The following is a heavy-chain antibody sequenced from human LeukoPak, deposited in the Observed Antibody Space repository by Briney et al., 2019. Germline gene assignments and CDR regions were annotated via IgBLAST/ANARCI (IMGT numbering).Heavy chain of an antibody. CDR2: IIPIFGTA. CDR3: ARSHKPYSGSYFDAFDI. J-gene: IGHJ3*02. CDR1: GGTFSSYA. D-gene: IGHD1-26*01. V-gene: IGHV1-69*13. Sequence: SVKVSCKASGGTFSSYAISWVRQAPGQGLEWMGGIIPIFGTANYAQKFQGRVTITADESTSTAYMELSSLRSEDTAVYYCARSHKPYSGSYFDAFDIWGQGTMVTVSS.